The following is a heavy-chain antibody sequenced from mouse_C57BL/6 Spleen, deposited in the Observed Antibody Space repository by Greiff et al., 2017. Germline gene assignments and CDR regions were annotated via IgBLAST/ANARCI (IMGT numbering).Heavy chain of an antibody. V-gene: IGHV5-4*03. CDR2: ISDGGSYT. CDR1: GFTFSSYA. Sequence: EVQRVESGGGLVKPGGSLKLSCAASGFTFSSYAMSWVRQTPEKRLEWVATISDGGSYTYYPDNVKGRFTISRDNAKNNLYLQMSHLKSEDTAMYYCARRDYGSSTGYFDVWGTGTTVTVSS. CDR3: ARRDYGSSTGYFDV. D-gene: IGHD1-1*01. J-gene: IGHJ1*03.